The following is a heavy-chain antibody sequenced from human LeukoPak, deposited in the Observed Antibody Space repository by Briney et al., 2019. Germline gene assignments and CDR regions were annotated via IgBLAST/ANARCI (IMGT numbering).Heavy chain of an antibody. D-gene: IGHD5-18*01. CDR2: IWYDGSNK. CDR3: ARPDTAMAPSGFDY. V-gene: IGHV3-33*01. CDR1: GFTFSSYG. J-gene: IGHJ4*02. Sequence: SGGSLRLSCAASGFTFSSYGMHWVRQAPGKGLEWVAVIWYDGSNKYYADSVKGRFTISRDNSKNTLYLQMNSLRAEDTAVYYCARPDTAMAPSGFDYWGQGTPVTVSS.